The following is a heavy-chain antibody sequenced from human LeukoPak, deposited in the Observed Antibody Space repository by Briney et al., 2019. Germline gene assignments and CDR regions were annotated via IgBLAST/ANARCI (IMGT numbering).Heavy chain of an antibody. J-gene: IGHJ4*02. CDR1: GGSMNINRYY. D-gene: IGHD3-10*01. Sequence: PSETLSLTCTVSGGSMNINRYYWAWIRQPPGKGLEWIGSIYYSGNAYYNMSLTSRVSISVDTSKSQFSLNLTSVTAADTALYYCARLRWFGDSSERRTKSFDYWGQGILVTVSS. CDR3: ARLRWFGDSSERRTKSFDY. V-gene: IGHV4-39*01. CDR2: IYYSGNA.